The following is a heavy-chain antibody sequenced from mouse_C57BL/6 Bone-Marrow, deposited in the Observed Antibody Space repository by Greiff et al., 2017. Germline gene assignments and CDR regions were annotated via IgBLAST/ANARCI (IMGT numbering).Heavy chain of an antibody. D-gene: IGHD1-1*01. CDR3: AIPSNYYGSSYWYFDV. CDR1: GYTFTSYW. J-gene: IGHJ1*03. CDR2: IHPSDSDT. Sequence: QVQLKQPGAELVKPGASVKVSCKASGYTFTSYWMHWVKQRPGQGLEWIGRIHPSDSDTNYNQKFKGKATLTVDKSSSTAYMQLSSLTSEDSAVYYCAIPSNYYGSSYWYFDVWGTGTTVTVSS. V-gene: IGHV1-74*01.